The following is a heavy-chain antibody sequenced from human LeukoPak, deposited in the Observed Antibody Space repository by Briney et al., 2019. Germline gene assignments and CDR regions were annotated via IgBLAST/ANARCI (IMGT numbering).Heavy chain of an antibody. CDR2: IYYSGST. Sequence: SETLSLTCTVSGGSLSSYYWSWIRQPPGKGLEWVGYIYYSGSTNYNPSLKSRVTISVDTSKNQFSLKLSPVTAADTAVYYCARRGYSYGPGYYYYYMDVWGKGTTVTVSS. V-gene: IGHV4-59*01. J-gene: IGHJ6*03. CDR1: GGSLSSYY. CDR3: ARRGYSYGPGYYYYYMDV. D-gene: IGHD5-18*01.